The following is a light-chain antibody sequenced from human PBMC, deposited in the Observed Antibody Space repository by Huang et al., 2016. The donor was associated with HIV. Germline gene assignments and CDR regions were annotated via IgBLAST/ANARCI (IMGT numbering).Light chain of an antibody. CDR2: DAS. CDR3: QQRSIWPWT. J-gene: IGKJ1*01. CDR1: QNVSSY. V-gene: IGKV3-11*01. Sequence: EIVLTQSPATLSLSPGERATLSCRASQNVSSYLAWYQQKPGQAPRLLIYDASTRATGFPARFSGSGSGTDFTLTISSLEPEDFAVYYCQQRSIWPWTFGQGTKVEIK.